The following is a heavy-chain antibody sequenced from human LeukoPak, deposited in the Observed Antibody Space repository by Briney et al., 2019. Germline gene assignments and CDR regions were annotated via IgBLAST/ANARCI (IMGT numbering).Heavy chain of an antibody. CDR3: ARAIIAVAGVYYFDY. CDR1: GYSISSGYY. CDR2: IYHSGST. D-gene: IGHD6-19*01. J-gene: IGHJ4*02. V-gene: IGHV4-38-2*01. Sequence: SETLSLTCAVSGYSISSGYYWGWIRLPPGKGLGWIGSIYHSGSTYYNPTLKSRVTISVDTSKNQFSLKLSSVTAADTAVYYCARAIIAVAGVYYFDYWGQGTLVTVSS.